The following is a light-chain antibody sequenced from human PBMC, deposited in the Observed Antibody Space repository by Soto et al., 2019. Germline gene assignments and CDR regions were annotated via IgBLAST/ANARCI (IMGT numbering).Light chain of an antibody. CDR1: SSDIGAYDY. CDR3: SSYTTSSTRV. CDR2: EVN. Sequence: QSALTQPASLSGSPGQSITISCTGTSSDIGAYDYVSWFQQHPGKAPKLMISEVNNRPSGVSNRFSGSKSGNTASLTISGLQAEDEADYYCSSYTTSSTRVFGPGTKLTVL. V-gene: IGLV2-14*01. J-gene: IGLJ1*01.